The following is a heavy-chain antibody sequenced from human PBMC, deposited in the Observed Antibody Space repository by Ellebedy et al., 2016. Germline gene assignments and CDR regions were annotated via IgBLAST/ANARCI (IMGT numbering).Heavy chain of an antibody. CDR1: GLTFSSQW. V-gene: IGHV3-74*01. D-gene: IGHD6-25*01. CDR2: INGDGSST. J-gene: IGHJ4*02. CDR3: ASPKSGGFFDY. Sequence: GESLKISCAASGLTFSSQWMHWVRQAPGKGLVWVSRINGDGSSTAYADSVKGRFTISRDNAKNTVYLQMNGLSADDTAVYYCASPKSGGFFDYWGQGTLVTVSS.